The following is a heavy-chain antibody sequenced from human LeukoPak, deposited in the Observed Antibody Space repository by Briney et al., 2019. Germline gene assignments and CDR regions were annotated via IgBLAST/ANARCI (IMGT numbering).Heavy chain of an antibody. CDR3: ARGPNSNWSGLDF. CDR2: ISPTGSTT. Sequence: GGSLRLSCTASGFSFSGHWMHWARHLPGKGLVWVSRISPTGSTTSYADSVKGRFTVSRDNAKNTLYLQVNNLRAEDTAVYYCARGPNSNWSGLDFWGQGTLLTVSP. D-gene: IGHD6-6*01. V-gene: IGHV3-74*01. J-gene: IGHJ4*02. CDR1: GFSFSGHW.